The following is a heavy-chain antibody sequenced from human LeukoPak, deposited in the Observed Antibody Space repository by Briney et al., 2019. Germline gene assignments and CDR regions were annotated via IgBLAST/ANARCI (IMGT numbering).Heavy chain of an antibody. Sequence: GGSLRLSCAASGFTFSSYAMHWVRQAPGKGLEWVAVISYDGSNKYYADSVKGRFTISRDNSKNTLYLQMNSLRAEDTAVYYCARDLWMVRGVFDYWGQGTLVTVSS. CDR2: ISYDGSNK. D-gene: IGHD3-10*01. CDR3: ARDLWMVRGVFDY. CDR1: GFTFSSYA. V-gene: IGHV3-30-3*01. J-gene: IGHJ4*02.